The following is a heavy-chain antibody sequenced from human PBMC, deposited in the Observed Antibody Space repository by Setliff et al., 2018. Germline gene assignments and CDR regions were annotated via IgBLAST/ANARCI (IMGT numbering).Heavy chain of an antibody. V-gene: IGHV3-23*01. CDR3: AKRIGSGWFGLDY. CDR2: ISGNGDTT. Sequence: GGSLRLSCAASGFTFSNYAMNWVRQAPGKGLEWDSVISGNGDTTYYADSVKGRFTISRDNSRNTLYLQMNSLRAEDTAVYYCAKRIGSGWFGLDYWGQGTLVTVSS. J-gene: IGHJ4*02. CDR1: GFTFSNYA. D-gene: IGHD6-19*01.